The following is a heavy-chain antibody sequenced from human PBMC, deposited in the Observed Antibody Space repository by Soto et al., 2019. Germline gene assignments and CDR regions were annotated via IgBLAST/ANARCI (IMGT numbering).Heavy chain of an antibody. D-gene: IGHD3-22*01. CDR2: IYHSGST. V-gene: IGHV4-30-2*01. Sequence: QLQLQESGSGLVKPSQTLSLTCAVSGGSISGGGYSWSWIRQPPGKGLEWIGYIYHSGSTYYNPSLKSRVTISVDRSKNQFSLKLSSVTAADTAVYYCARIGRLLPLIDYWGQGTLVTVSS. CDR1: GGSISGGGYS. J-gene: IGHJ4*02. CDR3: ARIGRLLPLIDY.